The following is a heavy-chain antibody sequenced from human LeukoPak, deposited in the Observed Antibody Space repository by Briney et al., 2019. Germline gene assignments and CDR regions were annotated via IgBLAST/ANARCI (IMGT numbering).Heavy chain of an antibody. Sequence: QTGGSLRLSCAASGFTFSSYAMHWVRQAPGKGLEWVAVISYDGSNKYYADSVKGRFTISRDNSKNTLYLQMNSLRAEDTAVYYCAKDLRSGIAVAGYYYYGMDVWGQGTTVTVSS. CDR2: ISYDGSNK. D-gene: IGHD6-19*01. J-gene: IGHJ6*02. CDR3: AKDLRSGIAVAGYYYYGMDV. CDR1: GFTFSSYA. V-gene: IGHV3-30-3*01.